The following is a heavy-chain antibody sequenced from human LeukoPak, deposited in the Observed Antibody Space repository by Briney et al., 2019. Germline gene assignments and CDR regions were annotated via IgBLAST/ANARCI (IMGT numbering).Heavy chain of an antibody. Sequence: GGSLRLSCAASGFTISDYYMSWIRQAPGKGLEWISHISGSSSYTNYADSVKGRFTISRDNAKNSLYLQMNSLRVEDTAVYYCARDNQQLGWFDPSGQGTQVTVSS. CDR2: ISGSSSYT. D-gene: IGHD6-13*01. CDR1: GFTISDYY. V-gene: IGHV3-11*05. J-gene: IGHJ5*02. CDR3: ARDNQQLGWFDP.